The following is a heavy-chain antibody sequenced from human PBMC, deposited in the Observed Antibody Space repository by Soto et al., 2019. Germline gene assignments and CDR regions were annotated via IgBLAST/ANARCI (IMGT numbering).Heavy chain of an antibody. CDR1: GFTVSSYS. CDR3: ASGNLGGYFFIY. D-gene: IGHD3-22*01. Sequence: GGSLRLSCAASGFTVSSYSMNWVRQAPGKGLEWVSYISSASSTIYYADSVEGRFTTSRDNAKNSLFLQMNSLRAEDTAVYYCASGNLGGYFFIYWGRGTLVTVSS. CDR2: ISSASSTI. V-gene: IGHV3-48*01. J-gene: IGHJ4*02.